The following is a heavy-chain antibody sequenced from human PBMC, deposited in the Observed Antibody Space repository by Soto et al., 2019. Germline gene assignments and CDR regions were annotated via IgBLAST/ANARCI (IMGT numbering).Heavy chain of an antibody. CDR1: GYTFNTYA. Sequence: ASVQVSCKASGYTFNTYAITWVRQAPGQGLEWMGWISGYNGNTNYAQTLQGRGTMTTDTSTSTAYLELRSLRSDDTAVYYCARTVGYDSIPYYYADFWGQGTLVTASS. V-gene: IGHV1-18*01. J-gene: IGHJ4*01. CDR3: ARTVGYDSIPYYYADF. D-gene: IGHD2-21*01. CDR2: ISGYNGNT.